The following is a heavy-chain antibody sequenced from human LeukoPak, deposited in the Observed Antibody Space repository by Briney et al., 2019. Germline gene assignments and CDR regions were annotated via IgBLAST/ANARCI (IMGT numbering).Heavy chain of an antibody. CDR3: AKKYNTGLDP. V-gene: IGHV3-48*03. Sequence: GGSLRLSCAASGFTFSSYEMNWVRQAPGKGLEWVSYISSSGSTIYYADSVKGRFTISRDNSKNTLYLQMNSLRAEDTAVYYCAKKYNTGLDPWGQGTLVTVSS. J-gene: IGHJ5*02. CDR2: ISSSGSTI. CDR1: GFTFSSYE. D-gene: IGHD1-14*01.